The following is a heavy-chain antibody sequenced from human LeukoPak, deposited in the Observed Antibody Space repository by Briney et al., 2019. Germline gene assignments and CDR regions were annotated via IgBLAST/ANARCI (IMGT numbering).Heavy chain of an antibody. J-gene: IGHJ4*02. V-gene: IGHV1-46*01. CDR1: GYTFATYY. CDR3: ARDRVGYDSPFDY. D-gene: IGHD5-12*01. CDR2: VNPSGGGT. Sequence: ASVKVSCKASGYTFATYYIHWVRQAPGQGLEWMGVVNPSGGGTTYAQMFQGRVTMTRDTSTSTVYTELSSLRSEDTAVYYCARDRVGYDSPFDYWGQGTLVTVSS.